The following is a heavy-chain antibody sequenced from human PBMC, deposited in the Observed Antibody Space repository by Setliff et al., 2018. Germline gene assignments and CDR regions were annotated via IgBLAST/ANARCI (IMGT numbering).Heavy chain of an antibody. CDR2: ISHRGDT. J-gene: IGHJ5*01. CDR1: GGSITNYY. CDR3: ARMGTPIVGAMEWFDP. D-gene: IGHD1-26*01. Sequence: KPSETLSLTCTVSGGSITNYYWSWIRQPPGKGLQWIGCISHRGDTNYDPSLRSRVAISVDTSKNQFSLRMTSVTAADTAVYYCARMGTPIVGAMEWFDPWGQGILVTVSS. V-gene: IGHV4-59*12.